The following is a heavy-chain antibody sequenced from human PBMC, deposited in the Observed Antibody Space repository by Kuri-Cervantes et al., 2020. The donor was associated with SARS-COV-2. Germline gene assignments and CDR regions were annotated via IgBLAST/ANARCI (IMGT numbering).Heavy chain of an antibody. J-gene: IGHJ4*02. CDR1: GLTVSSNY. Sequence: SETLSLTCAASGLTVSSNYMSWVRQAPGKGLEWIGSIYYSGSTYYNPSLKSRVTISVDTSKNQFSLKLSSVTAADTAVYYCATSGGQLPFDYWGQGTLVTVSS. CDR2: IYYSGST. CDR3: ATSGGQLPFDY. D-gene: IGHD6-6*01. V-gene: IGHV4-59*05.